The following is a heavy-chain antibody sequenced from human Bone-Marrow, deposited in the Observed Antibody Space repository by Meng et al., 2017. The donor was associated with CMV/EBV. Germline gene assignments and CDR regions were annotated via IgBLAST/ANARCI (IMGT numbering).Heavy chain of an antibody. Sequence: SVKVSCKASGGTFSSYAISWVRQAPGQGLEWMGGIIPIFGTANYAQKFQGRVTITTDESTSTAYMELSSLRSEDTAVYYCARDRIDWELNYGMDVWGQGTTVTVSS. CDR3: ARDRIDWELNYGMDV. CDR1: GGTFSSYA. J-gene: IGHJ6*02. V-gene: IGHV1-69*05. CDR2: IIPIFGTA. D-gene: IGHD1-26*01.